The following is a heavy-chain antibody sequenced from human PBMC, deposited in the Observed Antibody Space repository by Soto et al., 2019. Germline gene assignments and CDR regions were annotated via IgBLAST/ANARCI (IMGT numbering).Heavy chain of an antibody. J-gene: IGHJ5*02. D-gene: IGHD6-13*01. CDR1: GYTFTSYD. Sequence: QVQLVQSGAEVKKPGASVKVSCKASGYTFTSYDINWVRQATGQGLEWMGWMNPNSGNTGYAQKFQGRVTMTRNTSISTAYMELSSLRSEDTAVYFCARERSAAGTGWLDPWGQGTLVTVSS. V-gene: IGHV1-8*01. CDR3: ARERSAAGTGWLDP. CDR2: MNPNSGNT.